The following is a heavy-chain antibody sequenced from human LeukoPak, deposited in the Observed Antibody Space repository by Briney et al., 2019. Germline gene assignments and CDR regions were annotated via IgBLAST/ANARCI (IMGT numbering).Heavy chain of an antibody. D-gene: IGHD3-10*01. V-gene: IGHV3-11*01. CDR1: GFTFSDYY. CDR3: ARVRDELLWFGEDGYYMDA. CDR2: ISSSASTI. Sequence: GGSLRLSCAVSGFTFSDYYMSWIRQAPGKGLEWVSYISSSASTIYHADSVKGRFTISRDNAKNSLYLQMNRLRAEDTAVYYCARVRDELLWFGEDGYYMDAWGKGTTVTISS. J-gene: IGHJ6*03.